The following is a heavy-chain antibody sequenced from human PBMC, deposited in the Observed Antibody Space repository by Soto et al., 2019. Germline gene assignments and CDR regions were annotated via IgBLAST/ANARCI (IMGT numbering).Heavy chain of an antibody. CDR1: GYTFTSYD. Sequence: ASVKVSCKASGYTFTSYDINWVRQATGQGLEWMGWMNPDSGNTGYAQKFQGRVTMTRNTSISTAYMELSSLRSEDTAVFYCARQRAVAGSDSWGQGTLVTVSS. D-gene: IGHD6-19*01. CDR2: MNPDSGNT. V-gene: IGHV1-8*01. CDR3: ARQRAVAGSDS. J-gene: IGHJ4*02.